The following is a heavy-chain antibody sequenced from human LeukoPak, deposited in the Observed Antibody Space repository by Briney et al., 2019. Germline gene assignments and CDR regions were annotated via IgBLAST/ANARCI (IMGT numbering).Heavy chain of an antibody. CDR1: GITFSSYS. V-gene: IGHV3-48*01. D-gene: IGHD4/OR15-4a*01. CDR3: ARGGLSTMGY. J-gene: IGHJ4*02. CDR2: ISSSGSTK. Sequence: GGSLRLSCGASGITFSSYSMNWVRQAPGKGLEWVSYISSSGSTKYYADSVKGRFTISRDNARNSLYLQMNSLRAEDTAVYFCARGGLSTMGYWGQGTLVTVSS.